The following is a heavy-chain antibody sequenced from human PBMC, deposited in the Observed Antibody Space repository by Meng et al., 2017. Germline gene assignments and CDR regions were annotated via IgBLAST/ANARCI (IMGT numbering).Heavy chain of an antibody. V-gene: IGHV7-4-1*02. D-gene: IGHD6-19*01. CDR3: ARAHSSGWYSFFDY. J-gene: IGHJ4*02. CDR1: GYTFSTNV. Sequence: QVQFVQSGSELKEPGASVKVSCKASGYTFSTNVMNWVRQAPGQGLEWMGWINTKTGKPTYAQGFTGRLAFSLDTSASTAFLQINSLKAEDTAVYYCARAHSSGWYSFFDYWGQGTLVTVFS. CDR2: INTKTGKP.